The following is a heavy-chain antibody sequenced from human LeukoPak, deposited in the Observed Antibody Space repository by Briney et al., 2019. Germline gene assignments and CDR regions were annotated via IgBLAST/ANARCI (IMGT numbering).Heavy chain of an antibody. CDR3: ARTGYSSSWYSSDY. V-gene: IGHV4-59*01. CDR2: IYYSGST. CDR1: GGSFSGYY. Sequence: PSETLSLTCAVYGGSFSGYYWSWIRQPPGKGLEWIGYIYYSGSTNYNPSLKSRVTISVDTSKNQFSLKLSSVTAADTAVYYCARTGYSSSWYSSDYWGQGTLVTVSS. J-gene: IGHJ4*02. D-gene: IGHD6-13*01.